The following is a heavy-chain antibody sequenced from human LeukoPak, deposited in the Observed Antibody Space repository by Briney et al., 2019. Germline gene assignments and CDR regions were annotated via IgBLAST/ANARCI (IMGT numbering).Heavy chain of an antibody. Sequence: SETLSLTCTVSGGSIRGYYWSWIRQPPGKGLEYIGYIYYSGITNYNPSLKSRVTISVDTSKNQFSLKLSSVTAADTAVYYCARVGLNYYYYYYMDVWGKGTTVTVSS. CDR3: ARVGLNYYYYYYMDV. CDR2: IYYSGIT. CDR1: GGSIRGYY. V-gene: IGHV4-59*12. J-gene: IGHJ6*03.